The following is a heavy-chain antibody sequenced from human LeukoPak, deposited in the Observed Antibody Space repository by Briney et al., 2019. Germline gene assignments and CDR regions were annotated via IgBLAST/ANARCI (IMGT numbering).Heavy chain of an antibody. J-gene: IGHJ4*02. Sequence: SETLSLTCAVYGGSFSGYYWSWIRQPPGKGLEWIGEINHSGSTNYNPSLKSRVTISVDTSKNQFSLKLSSVTAADTAVYYCARGNGYCSGGSCSRTFDYWGQGTLVTVSS. CDR1: GGSFSGYY. CDR2: INHSGST. CDR3: ARGNGYCSGGSCSRTFDY. D-gene: IGHD2-15*01. V-gene: IGHV4-34*01.